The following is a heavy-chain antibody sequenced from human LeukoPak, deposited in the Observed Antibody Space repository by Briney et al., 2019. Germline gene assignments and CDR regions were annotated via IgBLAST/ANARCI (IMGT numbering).Heavy chain of an antibody. CDR2: IKQDGSEK. CDR1: GFTFSSYW. CDR3: ARETRSTMIVVVHYYYFDY. J-gene: IGHJ4*02. D-gene: IGHD3-22*01. V-gene: IGHV3-7*01. Sequence: GGSLRLSCAASGFTFSSYWMSWVRQAPGKGLEWVANIKQDGSEKYYVDSVKGRFTISRDNAKNSLYLQMNSLRAEDTAVYYCARETRSTMIVVVHYYYFDYWGQGTLVTVSS.